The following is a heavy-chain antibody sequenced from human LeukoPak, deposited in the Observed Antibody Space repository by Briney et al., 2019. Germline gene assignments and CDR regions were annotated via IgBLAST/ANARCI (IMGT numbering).Heavy chain of an antibody. J-gene: IGHJ6*03. CDR1: GGSISSYY. Sequence: PSETLSLTCTVSGGSISSYYWSWIRQPAGKGLEWIGRIYTSGSTNYNPSLKSRVTMSVDTSKNQFSLKLSSVTAADTAVYYCASATYSSSWSYYYYMDVWGKGTTVTVSS. D-gene: IGHD6-13*01. CDR2: IYTSGST. V-gene: IGHV4-4*07. CDR3: ASATYSSSWSYYYYMDV.